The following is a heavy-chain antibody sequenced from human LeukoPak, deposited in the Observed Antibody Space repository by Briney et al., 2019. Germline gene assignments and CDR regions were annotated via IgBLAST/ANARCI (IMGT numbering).Heavy chain of an antibody. V-gene: IGHV4-39*07. D-gene: IGHD3-10*01. CDR1: GGSISSGDYY. Sequence: AETLSLTCTVSGGSISSGDYYWSWIRQPPGKGLEWIGEINHSGSTNYNPSLKSRVTISVDTSKNQFSLKLSSVTAADTAVYYCARGGSSSEDYWGQGTLVTVSS. J-gene: IGHJ4*02. CDR3: ARGGSSSEDY. CDR2: INHSGST.